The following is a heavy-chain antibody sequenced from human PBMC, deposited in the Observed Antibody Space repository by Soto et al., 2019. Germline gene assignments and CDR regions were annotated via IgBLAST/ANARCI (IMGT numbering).Heavy chain of an antibody. CDR3: AKDQDDYEYCYYYGMDA. CDR1: GFTFSSYG. Sequence: GGSLRLSCAASGFTFSSYGMHWVRQAPGKGLEWVAVISYDGSNKYYADSVKGRFTISRDNSKNTLYLQMNSLRAEDTAVYYCAKDQDDYEYCYYYGMDAWGQGTTVTVSS. D-gene: IGHD4-17*01. CDR2: ISYDGSNK. J-gene: IGHJ6*02. V-gene: IGHV3-30*18.